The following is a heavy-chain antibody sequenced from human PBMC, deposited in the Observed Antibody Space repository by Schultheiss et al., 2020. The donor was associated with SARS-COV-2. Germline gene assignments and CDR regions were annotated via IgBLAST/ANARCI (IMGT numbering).Heavy chain of an antibody. J-gene: IGHJ5*02. CDR2: ISSSGSTI. D-gene: IGHD6-13*01. V-gene: IGHV3-48*03. CDR3: ARDSIAAAGTLPRIDWFDP. CDR1: GFTFSSYA. Sequence: GESLKISCAASGFTFSSYAMHWVRQAPGKGLEWVSYISSSGSTIYYADSVKGRFTISRDNAKNSLYLQMNSLRAEDTAVYYCARDSIAAAGTLPRIDWFDPWGQGTLVTVSS.